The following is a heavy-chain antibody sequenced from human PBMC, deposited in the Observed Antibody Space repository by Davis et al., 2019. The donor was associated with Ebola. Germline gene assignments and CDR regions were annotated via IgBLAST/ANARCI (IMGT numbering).Heavy chain of an antibody. CDR3: ARGRTTVSGWYFNY. Sequence: SETLSLTCAVSGGSISSSNWWSWVRQPPGKGLEWIGEIYHSGSTNYNPSLKSRVTISVDKSKNQFSLKLSSVTAADTAVYYCARGRTTVSGWYFNYWGQGTLVTVSS. CDR2: IYHSGST. J-gene: IGHJ4*02. D-gene: IGHD6-19*01. V-gene: IGHV4-4*02. CDR1: GGSISSSNW.